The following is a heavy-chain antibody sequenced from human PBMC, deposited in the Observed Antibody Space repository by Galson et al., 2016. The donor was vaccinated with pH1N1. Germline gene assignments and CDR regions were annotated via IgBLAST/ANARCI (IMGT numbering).Heavy chain of an antibody. D-gene: IGHD3-10*01. Sequence: SLRLSCAASGFTFDDYAMHWVRQAPGKGLEWVSRISWNSGSIGYADSVKGRFTISRENAKNSLYLQMNSLRAEDTALYYCAKDRNYYGSGPLDYWGQGTLVTVSS. V-gene: IGHV3-9*01. CDR2: ISWNSGSI. CDR1: GFTFDDYA. CDR3: AKDRNYYGSGPLDY. J-gene: IGHJ4*02.